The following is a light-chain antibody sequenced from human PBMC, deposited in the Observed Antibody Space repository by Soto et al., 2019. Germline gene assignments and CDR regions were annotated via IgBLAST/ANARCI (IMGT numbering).Light chain of an antibody. V-gene: IGKV1-5*01. CDR3: QQYNTSPA. J-gene: IGKJ5*01. Sequence: DIQMTQSPSTLSASVGDRVTITCRASQSISSWLAWYQQKPGKAPKLLIYDASSLESGVPSRFSGSGSRTEFTLSTSSLQPDAFATYYCQQYNTSPAFGQGTRLEIK. CDR2: DAS. CDR1: QSISSW.